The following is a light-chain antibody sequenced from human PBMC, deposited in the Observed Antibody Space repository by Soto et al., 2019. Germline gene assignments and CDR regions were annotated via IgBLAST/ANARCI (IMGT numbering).Light chain of an antibody. V-gene: IGLV2-14*01. CDR2: DVT. J-gene: IGLJ2*01. Sequence: QSALTQPASVSGSLGQSITISCTGTSSDVGRYNYVSWYQQKPGKAPKLMIYDVTNRPSGVSNRFSGSKSGNTASLTISGLQAEDEADYHCSSYASSITVIFGGGTQLTVL. CDR3: SSYASSITVI. CDR1: SSDVGRYNY.